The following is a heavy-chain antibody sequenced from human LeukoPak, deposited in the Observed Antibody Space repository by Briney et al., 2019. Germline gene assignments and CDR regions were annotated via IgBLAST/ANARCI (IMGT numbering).Heavy chain of an antibody. D-gene: IGHD4-11*01. V-gene: IGHV4-31*03. Sequence: SKTLSLTCTVSGGSISSGGYYWSWIRQHPGKGLEWIGYIYYSGSTYYNPSLKSRVTISVDTSKNQFSLKLSSVTAADTAVYYCAGDLSVISAKGSAFDIWGQGTMVTVSS. J-gene: IGHJ3*02. CDR2: IYYSGST. CDR3: AGDLSVISAKGSAFDI. CDR1: GGSISSGGYY.